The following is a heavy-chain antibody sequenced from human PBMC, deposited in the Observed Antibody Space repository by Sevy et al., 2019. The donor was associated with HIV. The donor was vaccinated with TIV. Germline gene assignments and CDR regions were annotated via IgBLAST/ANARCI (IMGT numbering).Heavy chain of an antibody. CDR1: GFTFSSYG. Sequence: GGSLRLSCAASGFTFSSYGMHWVRQAPGKGLEWVAVISYDGSNKYYADSVKGRFTISRDNSKNTLYLQMNSLRAEDTAVYYCASHRITMVRGVIGLDYWGQGTLVTVSS. J-gene: IGHJ4*02. CDR2: ISYDGSNK. V-gene: IGHV3-30*03. D-gene: IGHD3-10*01. CDR3: ASHRITMVRGVIGLDY.